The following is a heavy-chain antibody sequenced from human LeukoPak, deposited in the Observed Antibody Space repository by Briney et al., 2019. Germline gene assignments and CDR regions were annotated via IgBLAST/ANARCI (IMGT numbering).Heavy chain of an antibody. V-gene: IGHV3-11*04. CDR3: ARGDDGAY. J-gene: IGHJ4*02. D-gene: IGHD3-16*01. Sequence: LSLTCTVPGGSISSYYWSWIRQAPGKGLEWVSHISSGSSPKYYADSVRGRFTISRDNAKKSLYLQMNSLRVEDTAVYYCARGDDGAYWGQGTLVTVSS. CDR1: GGSISSYY. CDR2: ISSGSSPK.